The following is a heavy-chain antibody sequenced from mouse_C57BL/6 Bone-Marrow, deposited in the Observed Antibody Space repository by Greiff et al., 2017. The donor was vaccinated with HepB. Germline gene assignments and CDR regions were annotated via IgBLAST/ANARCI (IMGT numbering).Heavy chain of an antibody. Sequence: QVQLQQSGAELVKPGASVKMSCKASGYTFTSYWITWVKQRPGQGLEWIGDIYPGSGSTNYNEKFKSKATLTVDTSSSTAYMQLSSLTSEDSAVYYCARGSPLVRNWYFDVWGTGTTVTVSS. CDR1: GYTFTSYW. CDR3: ARGSPLVRNWYFDV. V-gene: IGHV1-55*01. CDR2: IYPGSGST. D-gene: IGHD2-1*01. J-gene: IGHJ1*03.